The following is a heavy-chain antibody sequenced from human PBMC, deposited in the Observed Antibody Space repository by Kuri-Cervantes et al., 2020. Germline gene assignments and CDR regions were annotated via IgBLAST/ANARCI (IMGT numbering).Heavy chain of an antibody. CDR1: GGSISSYY. CDR2: IYYSGST. V-gene: IGHV4-59*01. J-gene: IGHJ6*02. Sequence: SETLSLTCTVSGGSISSYYWSWIRQPPGKGLEWIGYIYYSGSTNYNPSLKSRVTISVDTSKNQFSLKLSSVTAEDTAVYYCAREYSSGWYVGNYYYGMDVWGQGATVTVSS. D-gene: IGHD6-19*01. CDR3: AREYSSGWYVGNYYYGMDV.